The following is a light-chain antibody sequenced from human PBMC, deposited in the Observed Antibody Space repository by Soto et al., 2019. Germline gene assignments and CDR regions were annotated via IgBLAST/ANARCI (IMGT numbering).Light chain of an antibody. CDR1: QAIRND. Sequence: AIQMTQSPSSQSASVGDRVTITCRASQAIRNDLGWYQQKPGKAPKLLIYAASSLQSGVPSRFSGSGSGTDFTLIISSLQAEDFATYYCLQDYNYPPTFGQGTRLEIK. CDR2: AAS. V-gene: IGKV1-6*02. J-gene: IGKJ5*01. CDR3: LQDYNYPPT.